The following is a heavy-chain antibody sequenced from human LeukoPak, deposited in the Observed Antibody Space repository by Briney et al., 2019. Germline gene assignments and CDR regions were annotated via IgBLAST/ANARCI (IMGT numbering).Heavy chain of an antibody. Sequence: GGSLRLSCAASGFIFDAHSINWVRQAPGKGLEWVSYISGSGSSIDYADSVGGRFTIYRDSAKNSVYLQMNNLRAEDTAVYYCAKGTGASAWQADYWGQGTLVTVSS. D-gene: IGHD5-12*01. V-gene: IGHV3-48*01. CDR1: GFIFDAHS. CDR3: AKGTGASAWQADY. J-gene: IGHJ4*02. CDR2: ISGSGSSI.